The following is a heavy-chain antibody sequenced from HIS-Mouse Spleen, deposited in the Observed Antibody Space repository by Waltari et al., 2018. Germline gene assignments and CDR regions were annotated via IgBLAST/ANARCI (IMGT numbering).Heavy chain of an antibody. V-gene: IGHV3-53*02. CDR1: GFTVSSNY. D-gene: IGHD6-13*01. J-gene: IGHJ2*01. CDR2: IYGGGRT. CDR3: ARDHGDSSSWYWYFDL. Sequence: EVQLVETGGGLIQPGGSLRLSCAASGFTVSSNYMSWVRQAPGKGLGGVSGIYGGGRTYYAESVKGRFTISRDNSKNTLYLQMNSLRAEDTAVYYCARDHGDSSSWYWYFDLWGRGTLVTVSS.